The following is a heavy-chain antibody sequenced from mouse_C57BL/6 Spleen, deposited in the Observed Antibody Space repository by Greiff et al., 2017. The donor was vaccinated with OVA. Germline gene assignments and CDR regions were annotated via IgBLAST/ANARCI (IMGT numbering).Heavy chain of an antibody. J-gene: IGHJ4*01. D-gene: IGHD2-2*01. V-gene: IGHV5-17*01. CDR3: ARRGLRGDYYYAMDY. Sequence: EVKVEESGGGLVKPGGSLKLSCAASGFTFSDYGMHWVRQAPEKGLEWVAYISSGSSTIYYADTVKGRFTISRDNAKNTLFLQMTSLRSEDTAMYYCARRGLRGDYYYAMDYWGQGTSVTVSS. CDR1: GFTFSDYG. CDR2: ISSGSSTI.